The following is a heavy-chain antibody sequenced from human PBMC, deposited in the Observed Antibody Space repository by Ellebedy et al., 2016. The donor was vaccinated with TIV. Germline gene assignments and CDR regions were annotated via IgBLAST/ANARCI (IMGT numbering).Heavy chain of an antibody. CDR2: MNPNSGNT. CDR1: GGTFTTYA. Sequence: AASVTVSCKASGGTFTTYAINWVRQATGQGLEWMGWMNPNSGNTGYAQKFQGRVTITKNTSISTVYMELSSLRSEDTAVYSCARGRDYGDYWGQGTLVTVSS. J-gene: IGHJ4*02. V-gene: IGHV1-8*03. CDR3: ARGRDYGDY.